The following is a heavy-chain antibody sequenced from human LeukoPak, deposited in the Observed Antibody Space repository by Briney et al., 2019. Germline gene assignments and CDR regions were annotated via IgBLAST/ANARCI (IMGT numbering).Heavy chain of an antibody. J-gene: IGHJ4*02. CDR3: ARVSDTSMVTPGFDS. D-gene: IGHD5-18*01. CDR1: GYNFNRYT. Sequence: ASVNVSCKTSGYNFNRYTITWVRQAPGQGLGWMGWVSTSNGATNYAEKFQGRVTMTTEAVTKTAYMELRRLTSGDTAMYFCARVSDTSMVTPGFDSWGQGTLVTVS. CDR2: VSTSNGAT. V-gene: IGHV1-18*01.